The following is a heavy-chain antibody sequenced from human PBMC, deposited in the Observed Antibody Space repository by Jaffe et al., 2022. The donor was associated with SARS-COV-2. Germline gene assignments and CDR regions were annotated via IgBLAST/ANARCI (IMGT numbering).Heavy chain of an antibody. CDR1: GGSFSGYY. D-gene: IGHD3-16*01. V-gene: IGHV4-34*01. CDR2: INHSGST. Sequence: QVQLQQWGAGLLKPSETLSLTCAVYGGSFSGYYWSWIRQPPGKGLEWIGEINHSGSTNYNPSLKSRVTISVDTSKNQFSLKLSSVTAADTAVYYCAQRRRGGVNFDYWGQGTLVTVSS. J-gene: IGHJ4*02. CDR3: AQRRRGGVNFDY.